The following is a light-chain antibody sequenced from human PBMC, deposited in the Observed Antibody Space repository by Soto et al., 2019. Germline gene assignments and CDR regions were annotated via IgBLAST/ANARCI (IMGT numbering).Light chain of an antibody. CDR2: DAS. V-gene: IGKV3-11*01. CDR1: QSVSVH. CDR3: VQRTTWPWT. J-gene: IGKJ1*01. Sequence: EIVLTQSPGTLSLSPGERATLSCRASQSVSVHLAWYQQKPGQPPRLLIYDASNRATGIPARFSGSGSGTVFTLTISSLEPEDFAVYHCVQRTTWPWTCGQGSKVEIK.